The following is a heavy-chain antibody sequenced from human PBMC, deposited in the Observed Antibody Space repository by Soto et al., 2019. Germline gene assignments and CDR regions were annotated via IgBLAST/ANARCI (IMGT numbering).Heavy chain of an antibody. CDR1: GYTLTELF. CDR2: FDPEAVET. D-gene: IGHD5-18*01. CDR3: ATSRRIQLWPTAGF. Sequence: ASVKVSCKVAGYTLTELFMYWVRQAPGKGLEWMGGFDPEAVETIDAQKFQGRVTMTEDTSTDTAYMELSSLRSEDPAVYYCATSRRIQLWPTAGFWGQGTLVTVSS. J-gene: IGHJ4*02. V-gene: IGHV1-24*01.